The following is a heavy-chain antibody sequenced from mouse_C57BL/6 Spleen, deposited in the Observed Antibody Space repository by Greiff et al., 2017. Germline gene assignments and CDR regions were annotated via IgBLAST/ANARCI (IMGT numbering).Heavy chain of an antibody. Sequence: QVQLKQSGAELARPGASVKLSCKASGYTFTSYGISWVKQRTGQGLEWIVEIYPRSGNTYYNEKFKGKATLTADKSSSTAYMELRSLTSEDSAVYFCARSIDYAMDYWGQGTSVTVSS. J-gene: IGHJ4*01. CDR3: ARSIDYAMDY. D-gene: IGHD2-3*01. CDR1: GYTFTSYG. V-gene: IGHV1-81*01. CDR2: IYPRSGNT.